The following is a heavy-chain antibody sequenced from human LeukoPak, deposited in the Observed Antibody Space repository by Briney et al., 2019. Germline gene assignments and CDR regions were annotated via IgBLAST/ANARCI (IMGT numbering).Heavy chain of an antibody. CDR1: GYTFTSYA. Sequence: ASVKVSCKASGYTFTSYAMHWVRQAPGQRLEWMGWINAGNGNTKYSQKFQGRVTITRDTSASTAYMELSSLRSEDTAVYYCASDGDGYSGYLPGREYYYYYYGMDVWGQGTTVTVSS. V-gene: IGHV1-3*01. D-gene: IGHD5-12*01. J-gene: IGHJ6*02. CDR3: ASDGDGYSGYLPGREYYYYYYGMDV. CDR2: INAGNGNT.